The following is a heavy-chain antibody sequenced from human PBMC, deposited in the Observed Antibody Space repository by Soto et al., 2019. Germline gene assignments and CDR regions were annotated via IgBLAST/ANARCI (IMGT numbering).Heavy chain of an antibody. V-gene: IGHV3-33*01. CDR2: IWYDGSNK. J-gene: IGHJ4*02. CDR3: ARAIKKYYYDSSGYTPGDY. D-gene: IGHD3-22*01. CDR1: GFTFSSYG. Sequence: GGSLRLSCAASGFTFSSYGMHWVRQAPGKGLEWVAVIWYDGSNKYYADSVKGRFTISRDNSKNTLYLQMNSLRAEDTAVYYCARAIKKYYYDSSGYTPGDYWGQGTLVTVSS.